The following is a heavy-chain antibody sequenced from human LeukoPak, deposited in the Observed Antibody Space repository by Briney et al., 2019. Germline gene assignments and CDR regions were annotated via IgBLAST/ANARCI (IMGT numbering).Heavy chain of an antibody. D-gene: IGHD2-2*01. CDR3: AILDCSSTSCY. V-gene: IGHV3-21*04. CDR2: ISSSSSYI. Sequence: GGSLRLSCAASGFTFSSYSMNWVRQAPGKGLEWVSSISSSSSYIYYADSVKGRFTISRDNSKNTLYLQMNSLRAEDTAVYYCAILDCSSTSCYWGQGTLVTVSS. J-gene: IGHJ4*02. CDR1: GFTFSSYS.